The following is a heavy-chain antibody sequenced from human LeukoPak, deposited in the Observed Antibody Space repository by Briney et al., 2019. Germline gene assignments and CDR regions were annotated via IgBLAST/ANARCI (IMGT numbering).Heavy chain of an antibody. CDR3: AKDRRGYSYGYSFFDY. CDR2: IRYDGSNK. V-gene: IGHV3-30*02. CDR1: RFTFSIYG. J-gene: IGHJ4*02. D-gene: IGHD5-18*01. Sequence: SRTLAWAAARFTFSIYGIRWVRQPPSKWREWVASIRYDGSNKYYADSVKGRFTISRDNSKNTLYLQMNSLRAEDTAVYYCAKDRRGYSYGYSFFDYWGQGTLVTVSS.